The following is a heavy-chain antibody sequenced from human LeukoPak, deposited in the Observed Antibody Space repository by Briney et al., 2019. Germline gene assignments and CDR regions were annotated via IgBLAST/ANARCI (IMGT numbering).Heavy chain of an antibody. V-gene: IGHV1-8*01. CDR3: ARGRHRSGTYPGRY. D-gene: IGHD3-3*01. J-gene: IGHJ4*02. CDR2: MNPNSGNT. CDR1: GYTFTSYD. Sequence: ASVKVSCKASGYTFTSYDINWVRQAPRQGLEWMGWMNPNSGNTVYARKFQGRVTMTRNTSISTAYMELSSLRSEDTAVYYCARGRHRSGTYPGRYWGQGTLVTVSS.